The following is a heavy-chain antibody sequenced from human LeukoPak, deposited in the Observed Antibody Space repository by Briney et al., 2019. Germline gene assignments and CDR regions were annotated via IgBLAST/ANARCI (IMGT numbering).Heavy chain of an antibody. Sequence: PGGSLRLSCAASGFTFSSYAMSWVRQAPGKGLEWVSLISGSGGHTYYADSVKGRFTISRDNSTNTLYLQMNSLRAEDTAVYYFAKGSAATMRDGYNYYYYYMEVWGRGTTVTVSS. CDR2: ISGSGGHT. CDR3: AKGSAATMRDGYNYYYYYMEV. J-gene: IGHJ6*03. D-gene: IGHD5-24*01. CDR1: GFTFSSYA. V-gene: IGHV3-23*01.